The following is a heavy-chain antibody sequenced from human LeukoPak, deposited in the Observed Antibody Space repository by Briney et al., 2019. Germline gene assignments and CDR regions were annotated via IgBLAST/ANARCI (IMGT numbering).Heavy chain of an antibody. J-gene: IGHJ4*02. D-gene: IGHD6-13*01. V-gene: IGHV1-2*02. CDR1: GYTFTGYY. CDR3: ARVGGYSSSWYYFDY. CDR2: INPNSGGT. Sequence: ASVKVSCKASGYTFTGYYMHWVRQAPGQGLEWMGWINPNSGGTNYAQKFQGRVTMTRDTSISTAYMELSRLRSDDTAVYYCARVGGYSSSWYYFDYWGQGTLVTVSS.